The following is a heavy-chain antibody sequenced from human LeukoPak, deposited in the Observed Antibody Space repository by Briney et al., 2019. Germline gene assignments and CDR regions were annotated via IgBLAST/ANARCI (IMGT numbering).Heavy chain of an antibody. CDR3: ARENGIQLWKPFDY. CDR1: GFTFSSYH. D-gene: IGHD5-18*01. Sequence: QAGGSLRLSCVGSGFTFSSYHMNWVRQAPGKGLEWVSYISSSSSTIYYADSVKGRFTISRDNAKNSLYLQTNSLRAEDTAVYYCARENGIQLWKPFDYWGQGTLVTVSS. J-gene: IGHJ4*02. CDR2: ISSSSSTI. V-gene: IGHV3-48*01.